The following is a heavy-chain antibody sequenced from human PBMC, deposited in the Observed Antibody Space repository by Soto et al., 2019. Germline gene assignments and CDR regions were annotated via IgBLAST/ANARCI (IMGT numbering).Heavy chain of an antibody. CDR2: ITSKSTTI. CDR3: AKGGNSWSGYSPH. Sequence: GAPRLSCATSGFTFPSYSLSLGRPAPGQGVGWGFYITSKSTTIKYADSVKGRFTISRDNFQNTLYLQMNSLTAEDTAVYYCAKGGNSWSGYSPHWGQGTLVTVSS. V-gene: IGHV3-48*01. J-gene: IGHJ4*02. CDR1: GFTFPSYS. D-gene: IGHD3-3*01.